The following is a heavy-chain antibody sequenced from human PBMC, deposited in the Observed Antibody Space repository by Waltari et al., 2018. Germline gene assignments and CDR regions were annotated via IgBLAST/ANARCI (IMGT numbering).Heavy chain of an antibody. D-gene: IGHD2-21*01. CDR2: IYHSGST. J-gene: IGHJ4*02. V-gene: IGHV4-38-2*01. CDR3: ARHPRTYCGGDCYYFDY. Sequence: QVQLQESGPGLVKPSETLSLTCAVSGYSISSGYYWGWIRQPPGKGLEWIGSIYHSGSTYYNPSLNSRVTISVDTSKNQFSLKLSSVTAADTAVYYCARHPRTYCGGDCYYFDYWGQGTLVTVSS. CDR1: GYSISSGYY.